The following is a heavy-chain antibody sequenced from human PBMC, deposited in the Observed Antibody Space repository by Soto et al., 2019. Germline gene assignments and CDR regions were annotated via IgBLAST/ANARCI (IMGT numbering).Heavy chain of an antibody. V-gene: IGHV3-49*04. CDR2: IRSKAYGGTT. J-gene: IGHJ5*02. CDR1: GFTFGGYA. CDR3: TRDLEWLRLGWFDP. Sequence: PGGSLRLSCTASGFTFGGYAMSWVRQAPGKGLAWVGFIRSKAYGGTTEYAASVKGRFTISRDDSKSIAYLQMNSLETEDTAVYYCTRDLEWLRLGWFDPWGQGTLVSVSS. D-gene: IGHD5-12*01.